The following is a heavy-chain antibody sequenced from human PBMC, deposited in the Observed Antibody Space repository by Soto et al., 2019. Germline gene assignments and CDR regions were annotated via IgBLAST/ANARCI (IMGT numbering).Heavy chain of an antibody. CDR3: ARKVPGSTSRPNYWYFDL. CDR2: ISGGGDTT. V-gene: IGHV3-23*01. D-gene: IGHD3-10*01. J-gene: IGHJ2*01. CDR1: GFTFINYA. Sequence: EVQLLESGGGLVQPGGSLRLSCAGSGFTFINYAMNWVRQAPGKGLEWVSAISGGGDTTFFAGSVRGRFTLSRDNSKNTVTLQMNSLGVDDTAVYYCARKVPGSTSRPNYWYFDLWGRGTLVTVSS.